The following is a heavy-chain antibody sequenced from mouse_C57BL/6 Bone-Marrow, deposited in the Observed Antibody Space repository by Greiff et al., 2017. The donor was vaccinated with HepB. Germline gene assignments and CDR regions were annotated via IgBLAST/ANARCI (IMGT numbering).Heavy chain of an antibody. CDR2: IYPGNSDT. CDR1: GYTFTSYW. J-gene: IGHJ2*01. D-gene: IGHD1-1*01. Sequence: VQLQQSGTVLARPGASVKMSCKTSGYTFTSYWMHWVKQRPGQGLEWIGAIYPGNSDTSYNQKFKGKAKLTAVTSASTAYMELSSLTNEDAAVYYCTRSGQFITTVVADLDYWGQGTTLTVSA. V-gene: IGHV1-5*01. CDR3: TRSGQFITTVVADLDY.